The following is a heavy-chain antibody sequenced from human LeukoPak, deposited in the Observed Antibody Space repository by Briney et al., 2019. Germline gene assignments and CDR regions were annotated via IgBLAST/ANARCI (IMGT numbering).Heavy chain of an antibody. CDR2: ISYNGGFI. CDR1: GFTFDDYA. V-gene: IGHV3-9*01. D-gene: IGHD6-19*01. CDR3: AKVRGKYSSHFFFDY. Sequence: GGSLRLSCAGSGFTFDDYAMHWVRQAPGKGLEWLSIISYNGGFIDYADSVKGRFAISRDNAKNSLYLQLDSLRAEDTAIYYCAKVRGKYSSHFFFDYWGQGTLVTVSS. J-gene: IGHJ4*02.